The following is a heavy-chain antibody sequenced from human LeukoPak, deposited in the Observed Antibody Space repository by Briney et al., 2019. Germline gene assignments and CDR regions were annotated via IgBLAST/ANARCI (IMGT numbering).Heavy chain of an antibody. D-gene: IGHD3-3*01. Sequence: ASVKVSCKASGYTFTSYYMHWVRQAPGQGLEWMGIINPSGGSTSYAQKFQGRVTMTRDTSTSTVYMELSSLRSEDTAVYYCARALYYDFWSDYYYGMDVWGQGTTVTVPS. CDR3: ARALYYDFWSDYYYGMDV. J-gene: IGHJ6*02. CDR2: INPSGGST. CDR1: GYTFTSYY. V-gene: IGHV1-46*01.